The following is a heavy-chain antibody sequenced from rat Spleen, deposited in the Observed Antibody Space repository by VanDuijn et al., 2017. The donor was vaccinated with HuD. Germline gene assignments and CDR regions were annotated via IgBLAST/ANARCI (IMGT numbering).Heavy chain of an antibody. J-gene: IGHJ1*01. V-gene: IGHV5-29*01. CDR3: VRQGYLRDWYFDF. D-gene: IGHD2-7*01. CDR1: GFTFSDYY. Sequence: EVQLVESDGGLVQPGRSLKLSCATSGFTFSDYYMAWVRQAPTKGLDWVATISYDGSTTYYRDSVKGRFTISRDDGKSTLYLEMDSLRSEDTATYYCVRQGYLRDWYFDFWGPGTVVTVSS. CDR2: ISYDGSTT.